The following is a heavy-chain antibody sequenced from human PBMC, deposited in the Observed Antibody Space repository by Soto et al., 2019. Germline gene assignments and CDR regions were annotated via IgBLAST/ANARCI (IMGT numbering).Heavy chain of an antibody. V-gene: IGHV3-23*01. D-gene: IGHD3-10*01. J-gene: IGHJ4*02. CDR3: AKKVNSGPGSQYFDY. Sequence: GGSLRLSCAASGFTFSSYSMSWVRQAPGKGLEWVSGFRSSGDGGTTYYADSVKGRFTISRDNSKNTLFLQMNSLRAEDTAIYYCAKKVNSGPGSQYFDYWGQGTLVTVSS. CDR1: GFTFSSYS. CDR2: FRSSGDGGTT.